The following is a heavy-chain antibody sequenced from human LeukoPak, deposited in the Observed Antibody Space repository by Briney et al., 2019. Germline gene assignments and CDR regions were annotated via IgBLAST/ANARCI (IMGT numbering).Heavy chain of an antibody. CDR3: ARGLYCSSSTSCYDYGMDV. Sequence: ASVKVSCKASGYTFTSYGISWVRQAPGQGLEWMGWISAYNGNTNYAQKLHGRVTMTTDTSTSTAYMELRSLRSDDTAVYYCARGLYCSSSTSCYDYGMDVWGQVTTVTVSS. D-gene: IGHD2-2*01. CDR1: GYTFTSYG. V-gene: IGHV1-18*01. J-gene: IGHJ6*02. CDR2: ISAYNGNT.